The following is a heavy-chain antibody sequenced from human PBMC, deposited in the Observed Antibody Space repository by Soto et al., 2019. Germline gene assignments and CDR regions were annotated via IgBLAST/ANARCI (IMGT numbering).Heavy chain of an antibody. CDR2: ISAYNGNT. D-gene: IGHD2-21*02. Sequence: GASVKVSCKSSGYTFTSYGISCVRQAPGQGLEWMGWISAYNGNTNYAQKLQGRVTMTTDTSTSTAYMELRSLRSDDTAVYYCARDRVVTAHQPMDYWGQGTLVTVSS. CDR1: GYTFTSYG. J-gene: IGHJ4*02. CDR3: ARDRVVTAHQPMDY. V-gene: IGHV1-18*01.